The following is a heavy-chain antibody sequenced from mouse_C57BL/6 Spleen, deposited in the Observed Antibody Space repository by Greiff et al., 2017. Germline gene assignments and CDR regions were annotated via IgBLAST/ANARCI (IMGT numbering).Heavy chain of an antibody. CDR1: GYAFSSSW. Sequence: VQLQQSGPELVKPGASVKISCKASGYAFSSSWMNWVKQRPGKGLEWIGRIYPGDGDTNYNGKFKGKATLTADKSSSTAYMQLSSLTSEDSAVYFCAREFITTVGMDYWGQGTSVTVSS. J-gene: IGHJ4*01. CDR3: AREFITTVGMDY. CDR2: IYPGDGDT. D-gene: IGHD1-1*01. V-gene: IGHV1-82*01.